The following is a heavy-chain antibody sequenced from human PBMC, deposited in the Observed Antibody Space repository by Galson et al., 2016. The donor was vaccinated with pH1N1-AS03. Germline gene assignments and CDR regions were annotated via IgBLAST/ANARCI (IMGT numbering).Heavy chain of an antibody. CDR1: GFTISKYG. D-gene: IGHD3-22*01. J-gene: IGHJ4*02. Sequence: SLRLSCAASGFTISKYGMHWVRQAPGKGLEWMAIIWNDGGTTHYADSVKGRFTISRDNSKNTLYLQMNSLGGEDTAVYYCVRDDDSSGYYPDSWGRGTLVTVSS. CDR2: IWNDGGTT. V-gene: IGHV3-33*01. CDR3: VRDDDSSGYYPDS.